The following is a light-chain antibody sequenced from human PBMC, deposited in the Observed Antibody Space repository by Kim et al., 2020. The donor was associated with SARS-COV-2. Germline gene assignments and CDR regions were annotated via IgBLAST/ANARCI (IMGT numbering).Light chain of an antibody. CDR1: QDIRSY. J-gene: IGKJ2*03. Sequence: DIQMTQSPSAMSASVGDRVAITCRASQDIRSYLAWFQQKPGKVPKGLIYGASTLQSGVPSRFSGSGSGTEFTLTISSLQPEDFASYYCLQYNSFPYGFGQGTKLEI. CDR2: GAS. CDR3: LQYNSFPYG. V-gene: IGKV1-17*03.